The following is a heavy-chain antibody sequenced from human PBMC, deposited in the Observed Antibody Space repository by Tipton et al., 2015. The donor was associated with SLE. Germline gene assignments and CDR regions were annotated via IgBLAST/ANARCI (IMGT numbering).Heavy chain of an antibody. CDR1: GFTVSSNY. D-gene: IGHD3-16*02. J-gene: IGHJ4*02. CDR2: IYSGGST. Sequence: SLRLSCAASGFTVSSNYMSWVRQAPGKGLEWVSVIYSGGSTYYADSVKGRFTISRDNSKNTLYLQMNSLRAEDTAVYYCARVLITFGGVIDSFFDCWGQGTLVTVSS. CDR3: ARVLITFGGVIDSFFDC. V-gene: IGHV3-53*01.